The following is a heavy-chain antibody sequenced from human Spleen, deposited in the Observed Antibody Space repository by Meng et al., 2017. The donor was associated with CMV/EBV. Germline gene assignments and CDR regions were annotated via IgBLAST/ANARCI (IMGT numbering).Heavy chain of an antibody. Sequence: GESLKISCAASGFTFNYYAMHWVRLAPGRGLEWVAVVLYDGSHENYAASVKGRFTISRDNSKKTLYLQMNSLRTEDTAVYYCARAFVHTAMVTYYYGLDVWGQGTTVTVSS. CDR2: VLYDGSHE. CDR1: GFTFNYYA. D-gene: IGHD5-18*01. J-gene: IGHJ6*02. V-gene: IGHV3-30*04. CDR3: ARAFVHTAMVTYYYGLDV.